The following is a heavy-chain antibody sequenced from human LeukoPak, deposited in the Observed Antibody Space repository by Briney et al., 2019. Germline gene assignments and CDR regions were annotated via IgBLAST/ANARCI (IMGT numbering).Heavy chain of an antibody. Sequence: PGGTLRLSCAASGFTFSSYAMNWVRQAPGKGLQWVSAISGSGSSTYYADSVKGRFTISRDNAKNSLYLQMNSLRPEDTALYYCAKDVQMTRNDYYNYFDYWGQGTLVTVSS. D-gene: IGHD3-22*01. V-gene: IGHV3-23*01. CDR2: ISGSGSST. J-gene: IGHJ4*02. CDR3: AKDVQMTRNDYYNYFDY. CDR1: GFTFSSYA.